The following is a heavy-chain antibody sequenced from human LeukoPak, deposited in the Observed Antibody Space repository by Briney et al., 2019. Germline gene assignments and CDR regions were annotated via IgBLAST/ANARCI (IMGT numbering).Heavy chain of an antibody. J-gene: IGHJ4*02. CDR1: GYTFTSYY. CDR2: INPSGGST. Sequence: ASVKVSCKASGYTFTSYYTHWVRQAPGQGLEWMGIINPSGGSTSYAQKFQGRVTMTRGTSTSTVYMELSSLRSEDTAVYYCARDPVRGYSYGTGHWYYFDYWGQGTLVTVSS. V-gene: IGHV1-46*01. D-gene: IGHD5-18*01. CDR3: ARDPVRGYSYGTGHWYYFDY.